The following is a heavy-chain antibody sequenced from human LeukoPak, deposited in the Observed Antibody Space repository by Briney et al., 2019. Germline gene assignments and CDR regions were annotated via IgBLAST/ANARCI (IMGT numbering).Heavy chain of an antibody. J-gene: IGHJ4*02. CDR3: AKEPTYFYGSGSFSHFFDY. V-gene: IGHV3-23*01. D-gene: IGHD3-10*01. CDR2: ISDSGGSA. Sequence: GGSLRLSCAVSGFTFSNHAMTWVRQAPGKGLEWVSSISDSGGSAYYADSVKGQFTISRDNSKNTLFLQMNSLKAEDTAVYYCAKEPTYFYGSGSFSHFFDYWGQGTLVTASS. CDR1: GFTFSNHA.